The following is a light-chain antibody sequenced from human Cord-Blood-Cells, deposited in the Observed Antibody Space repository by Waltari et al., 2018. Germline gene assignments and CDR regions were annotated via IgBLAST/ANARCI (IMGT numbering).Light chain of an antibody. CDR3: QHYNSWYT. V-gene: IGKV3-15*01. CDR1: QSVSSN. CDR2: GAS. J-gene: IGKJ2*01. Sequence: EIVMTQSPATLSVSPGERATPSCRASQSVSSNLAWYQQKPGQAPRLLIYGASTRATGIPARFSCSGSATEFTLTISSLQSEDFAVCYCQHYNSWYTFGQCAKLGI.